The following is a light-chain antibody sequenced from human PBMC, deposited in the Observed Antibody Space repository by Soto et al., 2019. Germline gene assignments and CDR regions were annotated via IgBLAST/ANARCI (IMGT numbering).Light chain of an antibody. J-gene: IGLJ2*01. CDR2: SNN. V-gene: IGLV1-44*01. CDR3: AAWDDSLNGQVV. Sequence: QSVLTQPPSASGTPGQRVTISCSGSSSNIGSNTVNWYQQLPGTAPKLLIYSNNQRPSGVPDRFSGYKSGTSASLAISGLQSEDEADYYCAAWDDSLNGQVVFGGGTQLTVL. CDR1: SSNIGSNT.